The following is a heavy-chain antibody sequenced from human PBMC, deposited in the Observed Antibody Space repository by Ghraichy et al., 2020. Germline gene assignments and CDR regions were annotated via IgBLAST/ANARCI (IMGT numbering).Heavy chain of an antibody. Sequence: GSLRLSCTVSGGSISSYYWSWIRQPPGKRLEWIGYIYYTGSTDYNPSLKSRVTISLDTSKNQFSLILRSVTAADTAVYYCARDLKEGQNSGWPYGMDVWGQGTTVTVSS. D-gene: IGHD5-12*01. V-gene: IGHV4-59*01. CDR3: ARDLKEGQNSGWPYGMDV. J-gene: IGHJ6*02. CDR1: GGSISSYY. CDR2: IYYTGST.